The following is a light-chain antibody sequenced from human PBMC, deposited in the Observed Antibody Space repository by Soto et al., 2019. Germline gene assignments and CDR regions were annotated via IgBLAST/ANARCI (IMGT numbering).Light chain of an antibody. CDR2: LTS. V-gene: IGKV3-11*01. Sequence: EIVLTQSPATLSSFPGDRVTLSCRASQAVNTRLAWYQHKPGQAPRLLIYLTSNRAAGIPARFSGSGSGTDCTLTISDVEPEDFAVYDGHQRQSCPRTFGQGTKVDIK. CDR3: HQRQSCPRT. J-gene: IGKJ1*01. CDR1: QAVNTR.